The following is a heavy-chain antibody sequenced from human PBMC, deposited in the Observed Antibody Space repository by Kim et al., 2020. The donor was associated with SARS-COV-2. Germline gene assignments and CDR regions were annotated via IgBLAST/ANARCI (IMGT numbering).Heavy chain of an antibody. J-gene: IGHJ4*02. CDR1: GFTFSSYS. D-gene: IGHD5-18*01. V-gene: IGHV3-21*01. CDR2: ISSSSSYI. CDR3: ARDGPATDTAMGSFDY. Sequence: GGSLRLSCAASGFTFSSYSMNWVRQAPGKGLEWVSSISSSSSYIYYADSVKGGFTISRDNAKNSLYLQMNSLRAEDTAVYYCARDGPATDTAMGSFDYWGEGTLVAVSS.